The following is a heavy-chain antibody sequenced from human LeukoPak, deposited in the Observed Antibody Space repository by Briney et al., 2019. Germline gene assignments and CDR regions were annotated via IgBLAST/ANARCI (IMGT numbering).Heavy chain of an antibody. CDR1: GGSITSNTYY. J-gene: IGHJ4*02. CDR3: AMGAGSWYDY. Sequence: SETLSLTCTVSGGSITSNTYYWVWMRQPPGMGPEWIGSMYHTGSTYYKPSLKSRVTISADTSKNQFSLKLSSVTAADTAVYYCAMGAGSWYDYWGRGTLVTVSS. CDR2: MYHTGST. V-gene: IGHV4-39*01. D-gene: IGHD6-13*01.